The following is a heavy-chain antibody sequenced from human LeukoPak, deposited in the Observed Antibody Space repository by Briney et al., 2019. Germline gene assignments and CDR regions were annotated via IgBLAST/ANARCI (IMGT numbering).Heavy chain of an antibody. CDR3: ARVSYSSSWYGRDY. CDR1: GGSISSSNW. Sequence: SETLSLTCAVSGGSISSSNWWSWVRQPPGKGLEWIGEINHSGSTNYNPSLKSRVTISVDTSKNQFSLKLSSVTAADTAVYYCARVSYSSSWYGRDYWGQGTLVTVSS. D-gene: IGHD6-13*01. CDR2: INHSGST. J-gene: IGHJ4*02. V-gene: IGHV4-4*02.